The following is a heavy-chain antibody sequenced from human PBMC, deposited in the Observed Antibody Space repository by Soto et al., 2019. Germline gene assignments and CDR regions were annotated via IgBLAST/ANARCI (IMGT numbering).Heavy chain of an antibody. D-gene: IGHD6-13*01. J-gene: IGHJ6*02. V-gene: IGHV3-33*01. CDR2: IWYDGSNK. Sequence: QVQLVESGGGVVQPGRSLRLSCAASGFTFSSYGMHWVRQAPGKGLEWVAVIWYDGSNKYYADSVKGRFTISRDNSKNTLYLQMNSLRAEDTAVYYCARRVEPTDYYGMDVWGQGTTVTVSS. CDR1: GFTFSSYG. CDR3: ARRVEPTDYYGMDV.